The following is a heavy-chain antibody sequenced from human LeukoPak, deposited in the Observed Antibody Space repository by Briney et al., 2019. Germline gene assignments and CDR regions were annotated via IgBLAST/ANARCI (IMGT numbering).Heavy chain of an antibody. Sequence: GGSLRLSCAASGFTFSYYAINWVRQAPGKGLEWVSATSGSAGSTYYTDSVKGRFTISRDNSKNTLYLQMNSLRAEDTAVYYCARGGAHGMDVWGQGTTVTVSS. CDR3: ARGGAHGMDV. D-gene: IGHD1-26*01. J-gene: IGHJ6*02. CDR1: GFTFSYYA. V-gene: IGHV3-23*01. CDR2: TSGSAGST.